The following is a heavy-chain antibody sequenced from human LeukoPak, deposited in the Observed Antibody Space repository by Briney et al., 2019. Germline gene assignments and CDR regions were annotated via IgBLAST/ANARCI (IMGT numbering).Heavy chain of an antibody. D-gene: IGHD2-15*01. Sequence: GGSLRLSCAASGFTFNDYYMSWIRQAPGKGLEWVSYISSSSSYTNYADSVKGRFTISRDNAKNSLYLQMNSLRAEDTAVYYCARDNDCSGGSCGGWFDPWGQGTLVTVSS. CDR3: ARDNDCSGGSCGGWFDP. CDR1: GFTFNDYY. J-gene: IGHJ5*02. CDR2: ISSSSSYT. V-gene: IGHV3-11*05.